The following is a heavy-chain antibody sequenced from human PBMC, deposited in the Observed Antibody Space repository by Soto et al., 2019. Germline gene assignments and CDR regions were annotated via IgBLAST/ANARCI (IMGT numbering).Heavy chain of an antibody. CDR1: GFTFSSYS. V-gene: IGHV3-21*01. J-gene: IGHJ4*02. CDR3: ARVSRLYSSSWKGNAYFDY. D-gene: IGHD6-13*01. Sequence: PGGSLRLSCAASGFTFSSYSMNWVRQAPGKGLEWVSSISSSSSYIYYADSVKGRFTISRDNAKNSLYLQMNSLRAEDTAVYYCARVSRLYSSSWKGNAYFDYWGQGTLVTVSS. CDR2: ISSSSSYI.